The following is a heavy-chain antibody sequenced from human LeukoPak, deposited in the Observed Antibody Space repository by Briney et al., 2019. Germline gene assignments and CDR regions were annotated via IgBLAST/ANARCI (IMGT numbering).Heavy chain of an antibody. CDR1: GFTFSNAW. CDR2: IKSKTDGGTT. V-gene: IGHV3-15*01. Sequence: GGSLRLSCAASGFTFSNAWMTWVRQAPGKGLEWVGRIKSKTDGGTTDYAAPVKGRFIISRNNSKNTLYLQMNSLKTEDTAVYYCTTALSYYYDTSGYYSFDYWGQGTLVTVSS. D-gene: IGHD3-22*01. CDR3: TTALSYYYDTSGYYSFDY. J-gene: IGHJ4*02.